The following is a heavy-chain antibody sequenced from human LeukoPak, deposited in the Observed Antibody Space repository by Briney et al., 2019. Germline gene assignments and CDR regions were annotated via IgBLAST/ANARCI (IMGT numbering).Heavy chain of an antibody. CDR2: IYYSGST. CDR3: ARGRFNTMVRGAWAAFDI. D-gene: IGHD3-10*01. Sequence: PSETLSLTGTVSGGSISSYYWSWIRQPPGKGLEWIGYIYYSGSTNYNPSLKSRVTISVDTSKNQFSLKLSSVTAADTAVYYCARGRFNTMVRGAWAAFDIWGQGTMVTVSS. J-gene: IGHJ3*02. V-gene: IGHV4-59*01. CDR1: GGSISSYY.